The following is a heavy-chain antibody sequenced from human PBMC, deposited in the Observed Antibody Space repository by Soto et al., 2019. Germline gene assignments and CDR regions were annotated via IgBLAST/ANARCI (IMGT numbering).Heavy chain of an antibody. CDR3: ARYPLHCSGGNCYNFYYGLVV. J-gene: IGHJ6*02. D-gene: IGHD2-15*01. V-gene: IGHV4-59*01. CDR2: IYYSGSI. CDR1: GGSINNYY. Sequence: SETLSLTCTVSGGSINNYYWSWIRQPPGKGLEWIGYIYYSGSINYNPSLKSRVTISVDTSKNQFSLKLRSVTAADTAVYYCARYPLHCSGGNCYNFYYGLVVWGPGTTVTVSS.